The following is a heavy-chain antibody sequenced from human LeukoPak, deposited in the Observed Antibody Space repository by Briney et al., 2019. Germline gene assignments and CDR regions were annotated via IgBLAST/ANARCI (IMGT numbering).Heavy chain of an antibody. J-gene: IGHJ5*02. D-gene: IGHD6-13*01. Sequence: GGSLRLSCAASGFTFSNCAMSWVRQAPGKGLEWVSAISNSGGSTYYADSVKGRFAISRDDSKDTLWLRMSSLRADDTAVYYCTRQDPSSSGWYPWGQGTLVTVSS. CDR2: ISNSGGST. V-gene: IGHV3-23*01. CDR3: TRQDPSSSGWYP. CDR1: GFTFSNCA.